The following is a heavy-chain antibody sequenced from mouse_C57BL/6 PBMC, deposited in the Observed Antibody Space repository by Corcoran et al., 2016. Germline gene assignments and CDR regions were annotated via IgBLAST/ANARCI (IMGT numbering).Heavy chain of an antibody. D-gene: IGHD2-5*01. CDR2: INPNNGGT. Sequence: EVQLQQSGPELVKPGASVKISCKASGYTFTDYYMNWVKQSHGKSLEWIGDINPNNGGTSYNQKFKGKATLTVDKSSSTAYMELRSLTSEDSAVYYCASGTYYSNYYAMDYWGQGTSVTVSS. CDR3: ASGTYYSNYYAMDY. J-gene: IGHJ4*01. CDR1: GYTFTDYY. V-gene: IGHV1-26*01.